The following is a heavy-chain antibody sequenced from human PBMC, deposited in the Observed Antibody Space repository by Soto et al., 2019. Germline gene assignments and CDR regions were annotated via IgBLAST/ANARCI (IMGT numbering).Heavy chain of an antibody. J-gene: IGHJ4*02. CDR1: GITFSRHT. D-gene: IGHD3-3*01. V-gene: IGHV3-30-3*01. CDR3: AREVYCGFWSGFISNQYSFDD. CDR2: ISDDGSNT. Sequence: QVQLVESGGGVVQPGRSLTLSCAASGITFSRHTMHWVRQAPGKGLEWVAAISDDGSNTYYSDSVKGRFTISRDNSKNTLYLQMNSLSSEDTAVHHCAREVYCGFWSGFISNQYSFDDWGQGSLVTVSS.